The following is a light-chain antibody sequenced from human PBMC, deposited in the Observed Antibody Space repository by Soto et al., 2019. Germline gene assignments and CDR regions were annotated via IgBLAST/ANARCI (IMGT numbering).Light chain of an antibody. CDR2: DAP. CDR3: QQFSSYPLT. J-gene: IGKJ4*01. CDR1: QTVRNNY. V-gene: IGKV3-20*01. Sequence: EFVLTQSPGTLSLSPGERATLSCRASQTVRNNYLAWYQQKPGQAPRLLIYDAPSRATGIPDRFSGGGSGTDFTLTISRLEHEDFAVYYCQQFSSYPLTFGGGTKVEIK.